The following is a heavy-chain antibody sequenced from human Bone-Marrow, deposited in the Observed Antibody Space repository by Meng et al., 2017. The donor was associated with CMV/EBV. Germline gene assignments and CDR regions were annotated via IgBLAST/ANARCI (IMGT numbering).Heavy chain of an antibody. J-gene: IGHJ3*02. CDR1: GYTFTSYD. CDR2: IIPILGIA. V-gene: IGHV1-69*04. Sequence: SVKVSCKASGYTFTSYDINWVRQATGQGLEWMGRIIPILGIANYAQKFQGRVTITADKSTSTDYMELSSLRSEDTAVYYCARSTTIFGVVIMRGGAFDIWGQGTMVTVSS. CDR3: ARSTTIFGVVIMRGGAFDI. D-gene: IGHD3-3*01.